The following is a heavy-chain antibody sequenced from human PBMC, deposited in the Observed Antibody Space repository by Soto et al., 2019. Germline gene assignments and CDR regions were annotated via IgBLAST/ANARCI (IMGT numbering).Heavy chain of an antibody. CDR1: GFSFSSYW. Sequence: EVQLVESGGGLVQPGGSLRLSCTASGFSFSSYWMSWVRQAPGKGLEWVANIKEDGSETYYVGSVEGRFTISRDNAKNSLFVQMRSLRAEDTAMYYCAKLQVGHRVTNYWGQGALVTVSS. V-gene: IGHV3-7*01. CDR2: IKEDGSET. CDR3: AKLQVGHRVTNY. J-gene: IGHJ4*02. D-gene: IGHD1-26*01.